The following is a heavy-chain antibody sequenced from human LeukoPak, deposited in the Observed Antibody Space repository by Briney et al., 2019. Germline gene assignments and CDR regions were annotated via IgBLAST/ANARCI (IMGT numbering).Heavy chain of an antibody. V-gene: IGHV4-59*08. J-gene: IGHJ3*02. D-gene: IGHD5-12*01. CDR3: GGARSGYEKDDAFDI. Sequence: SETLSLTCTVSGGSISSYYWSWIRQPPGKGLEWIGYIYYSGSTNYSPSLKSRVTISVDTSKNQFSLKLSSVTAADTAVYYCGGARSGYEKDDAFDIWGQGTMVTVSS. CDR1: GGSISSYY. CDR2: IYYSGST.